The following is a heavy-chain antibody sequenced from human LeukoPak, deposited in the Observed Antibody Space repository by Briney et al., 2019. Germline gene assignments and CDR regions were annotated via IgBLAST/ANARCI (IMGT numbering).Heavy chain of an antibody. D-gene: IGHD4-17*01. CDR1: GGSISSSSYY. V-gene: IGHV4-39*01. Sequence: SETLSLTCTVSGGSISSSSYYWGWIRQPPGKGLEWIGSIYYSGSTYYNPSLKSRVTISVDTSKNQFSLKLSSVTAADTAVYYCARLPRDTVTTSFDIWGQGTMVTVSS. CDR3: ARLPRDTVTTSFDI. CDR2: IYYSGST. J-gene: IGHJ3*02.